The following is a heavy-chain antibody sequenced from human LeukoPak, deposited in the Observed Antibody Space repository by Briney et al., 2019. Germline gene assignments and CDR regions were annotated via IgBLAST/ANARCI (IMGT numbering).Heavy chain of an antibody. Sequence: SETLSLTCAVYGGSFSGYYWSWIRQPPGKGLEWIGEINHSGSTNYNPSLKSRVTISVDTAKTQFSLKLSSVTAADTAVYYCARGLGDPYFDYWGQGTLVTVSS. CDR1: GGSFSGYY. CDR3: ARGLGDPYFDY. V-gene: IGHV4-34*01. J-gene: IGHJ4*02. CDR2: INHSGST.